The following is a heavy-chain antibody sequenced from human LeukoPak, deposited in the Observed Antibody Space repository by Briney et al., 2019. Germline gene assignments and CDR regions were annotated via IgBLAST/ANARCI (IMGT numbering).Heavy chain of an antibody. CDR1: GGSISSGGYS. Sequence: ESSQTLSLTCAVSGGSISSGGYSWSWLRQPPGKGLEWIGYIYHSGSTYYNPSLKSRVTISVDRSGNQFSLKLSSVTAADTAVYYCARVATTYYFDYWGQGTLVTVSS. J-gene: IGHJ4*02. CDR2: IYHSGST. D-gene: IGHD5-12*01. CDR3: ARVATTYYFDY. V-gene: IGHV4-30-2*01.